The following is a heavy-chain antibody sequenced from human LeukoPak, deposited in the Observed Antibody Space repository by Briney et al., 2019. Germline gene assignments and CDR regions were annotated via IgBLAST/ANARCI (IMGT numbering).Heavy chain of an antibody. D-gene: IGHD3-9*01. CDR2: INHSGST. V-gene: IGHV4-34*01. CDR3: AGPDYDILTGYSYYMDV. Sequence: MTSETLSLTCAVYGGSFSGYYWSWIRQPPGKGLEWIGEINHSGSTNYNPSLKSRVTISVDTSKNQFSLKLSSVTAADTAVYYCAGPDYDILTGYSYYMDVWGKGTTVTVSS. J-gene: IGHJ6*03. CDR1: GGSFSGYY.